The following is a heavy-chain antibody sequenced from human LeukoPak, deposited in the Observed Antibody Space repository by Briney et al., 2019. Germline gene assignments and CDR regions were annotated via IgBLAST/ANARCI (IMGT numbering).Heavy chain of an antibody. J-gene: IGHJ4*02. CDR2: IFYSGST. D-gene: IGHD4-17*01. CDR1: GGSISSGSYY. V-gene: IGHV4-61*10. CDR3: ARDLGYGDPFDC. Sequence: SETLSLTCTVSGGSISSGSYYWSWIRQPAGKGLEWIGYIFYSGSTNYNPSLKSRVTLSLDTPKNQFSLKLSSVTAADTAVYYCARDLGYGDPFDCWGQGTLVTVSS.